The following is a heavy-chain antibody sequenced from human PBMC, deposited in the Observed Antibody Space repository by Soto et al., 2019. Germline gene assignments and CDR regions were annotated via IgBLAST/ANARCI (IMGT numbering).Heavy chain of an antibody. D-gene: IGHD5-18*01. Sequence: SETLSLTCTVSGGSISSGGYYWSWIRQPPGKGLEWIGYIYYSGSTYYNPSLKSRVTISVDTSKNQFSLKLSSVTAADTAVYYCARAPPLKYTYGLRGAFDIWGQGTMVTVSS. CDR2: IYYSGST. CDR1: GGSISSGGYY. V-gene: IGHV4-30-4*01. J-gene: IGHJ3*02. CDR3: ARAPPLKYTYGLRGAFDI.